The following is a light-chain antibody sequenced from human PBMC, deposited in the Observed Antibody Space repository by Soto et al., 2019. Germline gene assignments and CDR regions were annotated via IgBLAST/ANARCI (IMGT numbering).Light chain of an antibody. CDR2: EGN. CDR1: ISDVGSYNP. Sequence: QYVLTQPASWSGAPGQSITISCTGTISDVGSYNPVPWYQQHPGKAPKLMIYEGNKRPSGVSNRFSGSKSGNTASLTISGLQAEDEADYYRCSYAGSTTFTFATGTKVTVL. J-gene: IGLJ1*01. CDR3: CSYAGSTTFT. V-gene: IGLV2-23*01.